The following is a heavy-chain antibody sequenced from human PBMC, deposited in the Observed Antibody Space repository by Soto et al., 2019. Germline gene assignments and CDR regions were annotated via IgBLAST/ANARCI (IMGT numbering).Heavy chain of an antibody. CDR1: GGSISSGDYY. V-gene: IGHV4-30-4*01. Sequence: SETLSLTCTVSGGSISSGDYYWSWIRQPPGKGLEWIGYIYYSGSTYYNPSLKSRVTISVDTSKNQFSLKLSSVTAADTAVYYCARSFGCSSTSCYNWFDPWGQGTLVTVSS. CDR2: IYYSGST. J-gene: IGHJ5*02. CDR3: ARSFGCSSTSCYNWFDP. D-gene: IGHD2-2*01.